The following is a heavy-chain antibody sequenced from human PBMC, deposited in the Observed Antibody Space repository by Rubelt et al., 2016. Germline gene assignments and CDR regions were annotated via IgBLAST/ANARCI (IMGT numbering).Heavy chain of an antibody. D-gene: IGHD6-13*01. CDR2: FDGEAGET. CDR3: STADSSSWYDATDT. Sequence: QVQLVQSGAVLKKPGASVKVSCKVSGDTLSVFSIHWVRQAPGNGIEWMGGFDGEAGETVYALNFQVRRIMTEDTSTDTAYMELSRLTSADTAVYYCSTADSSSWYDATDTWGQGTMVTVSS. CDR1: GDTLSVFS. J-gene: IGHJ3*02. V-gene: IGHV1-24*01.